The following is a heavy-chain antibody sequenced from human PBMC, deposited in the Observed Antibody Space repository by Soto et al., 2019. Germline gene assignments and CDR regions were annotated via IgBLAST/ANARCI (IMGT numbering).Heavy chain of an antibody. CDR1: GYTFTSYA. D-gene: IGHD4-17*01. CDR3: ARGNYGDYVPGRPEYYFDY. J-gene: IGHJ4*02. CDR2: INAGNGNT. Sequence: GASVKVSCKASGYTFTSYAMHWVRQAPGQRLEWMGWINAGNGNTKYSQKFQGRVTITRDTSASTAYMELSSLRSEDTAVYYCARGNYGDYVPGRPEYYFDYWGQGTLVTVSS. V-gene: IGHV1-3*01.